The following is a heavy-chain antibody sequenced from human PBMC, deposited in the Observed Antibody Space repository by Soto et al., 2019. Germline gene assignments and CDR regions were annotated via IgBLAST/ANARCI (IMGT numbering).Heavy chain of an antibody. J-gene: IGHJ4*02. CDR2: IYYSGST. D-gene: IGHD1-1*01. CDR1: GGSISSYY. CDR3: AKGRGQNWNFDY. Sequence: SETLSLTCTVSGGSISSYYWSWIRQPPGKGLEWIGYIYYSGSTNYNPSLKSRVTISVDTSKNQFSLKLSSVTAADTAVYYCAKGRGQNWNFDYWGQGTLVTVSS. V-gene: IGHV4-59*08.